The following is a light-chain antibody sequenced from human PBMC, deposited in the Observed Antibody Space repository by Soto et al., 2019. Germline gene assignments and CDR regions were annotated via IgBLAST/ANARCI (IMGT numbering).Light chain of an antibody. Sequence: DIQVTQSPSTLSASVGDRVTISCRASQDLNNWLAWFQQKPGKAPTLLIYKASGLESGVTSRFSGSGSGTEFTLTINSLQPDDFATYYCQHYNGYPWTFGQGTKVEVK. V-gene: IGKV1-5*03. CDR2: KAS. CDR1: QDLNNW. CDR3: QHYNGYPWT. J-gene: IGKJ1*01.